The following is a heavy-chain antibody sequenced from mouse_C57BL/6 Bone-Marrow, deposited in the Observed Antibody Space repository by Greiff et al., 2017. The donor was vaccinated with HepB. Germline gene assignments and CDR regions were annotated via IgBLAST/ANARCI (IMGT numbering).Heavy chain of an antibody. CDR1: GYTFTSYW. J-gene: IGHJ4*01. D-gene: IGHD2-3*01. V-gene: IGHV1-64*01. Sequence: VQLQQPGAELVKPGASVKLSCKASGYTFTSYWMHWVKQRPGQGLEWIGMIHPNSGSTNYNEKFKSKATLTVDKSSSTAYRQLSSLTSEDSAVYYCARAMTHYYAMDYWGQGTSVTVSS. CDR3: ARAMTHYYAMDY. CDR2: IHPNSGST.